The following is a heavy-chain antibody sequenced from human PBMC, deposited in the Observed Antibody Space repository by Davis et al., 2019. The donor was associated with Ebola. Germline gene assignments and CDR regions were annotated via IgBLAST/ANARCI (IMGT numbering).Heavy chain of an antibody. CDR2: INPNSGGT. Sequence: ASVKVSCKASGYTFTGYYMHWVRQAPGHGLEWMGWINPNSGGTNYAQKFPGWVTMTRDTSISTAYMELSRLRSDDTAVYYCARGSLNIAVAVYYYYYGMDVWGQGTTVTVSS. CDR1: GYTFTGYY. D-gene: IGHD6-19*01. V-gene: IGHV1-2*04. CDR3: ARGSLNIAVAVYYYYYGMDV. J-gene: IGHJ6*02.